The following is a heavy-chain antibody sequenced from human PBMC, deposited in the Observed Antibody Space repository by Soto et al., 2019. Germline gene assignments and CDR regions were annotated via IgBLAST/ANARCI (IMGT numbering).Heavy chain of an antibody. CDR2: MTPSGSSS. Sequence: QVHLVESGGDLVKPGGSLRLSCAASGFTFSDHYMSWIRQAPGKGLEWISYMTPSGSSSSYADSVKGRFTISRDNAKNSLYLQMNSLRGDDTAVYYCARELSGNYFAFGLWGQGTMVTVSS. CDR1: GFTFSDHY. CDR3: ARELSGNYFAFGL. V-gene: IGHV3-11*01. D-gene: IGHD1-26*01. J-gene: IGHJ3*01.